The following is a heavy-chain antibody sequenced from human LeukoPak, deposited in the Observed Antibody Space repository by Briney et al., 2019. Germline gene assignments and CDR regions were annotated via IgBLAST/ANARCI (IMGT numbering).Heavy chain of an antibody. D-gene: IGHD1-1*01. V-gene: IGHV3-23*01. CDR1: GFTFSSLA. CDR2: IRSNGDTT. J-gene: IGHJ4*02. CDR3: AKGQELDDGVFDS. Sequence: PAGTVRLSCTASGFTFSSLAMTWVRQAPGKGLEWVSTIRSNGDTTYNADSVKGRFTISRDNSKNRLYLELNSLRVEDTATFYCAKGQELDDGVFDSWGQGTMVTVSS.